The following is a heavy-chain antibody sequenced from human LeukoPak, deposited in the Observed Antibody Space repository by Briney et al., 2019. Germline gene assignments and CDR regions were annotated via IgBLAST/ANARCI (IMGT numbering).Heavy chain of an antibody. CDR2: ISRDGTIT. CDR1: GFVFSAFR. V-gene: IGHV3-48*04. CDR3: ARKGLGGELGGFDS. J-gene: IGHJ4*02. D-gene: IGHD1-7*01. Sequence: GGSLRLSCAGAGFVFSAFRMIWIRQTPGKGLEWIAYISRDGTITHYGDSVRGRFTTSRDNAKNSLYLQMNSLRVEDTALYHCARKGLGGELGGFDSWGQGTLVTVSS.